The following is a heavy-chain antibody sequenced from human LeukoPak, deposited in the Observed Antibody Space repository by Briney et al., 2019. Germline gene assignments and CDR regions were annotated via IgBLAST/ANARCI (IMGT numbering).Heavy chain of an antibody. D-gene: IGHD3-22*01. Sequence: PSETLSLTCTVSGDSISSGSYYWSWIRQPAGKGLEWIGRIYTSGSTNYNPSLKSRVTISVDTSKNQFSLKLSSVTAADTAVYYCARDVYYYDSSGFYYYYYMDVWGKGTTVTVSS. CDR1: GDSISSGSYY. V-gene: IGHV4-61*02. J-gene: IGHJ6*03. CDR3: ARDVYYYDSSGFYYYYYMDV. CDR2: IYTSGST.